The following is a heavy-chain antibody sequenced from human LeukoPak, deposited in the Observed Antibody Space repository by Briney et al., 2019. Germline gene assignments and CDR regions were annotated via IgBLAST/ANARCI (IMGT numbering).Heavy chain of an antibody. D-gene: IGHD3-22*01. CDR3: ARGGGGYYYDSSGSYFDY. V-gene: IGHV4-59*01. CDR2: IYYSGST. Sequence: SETLSLTCTVSGGSISSYYWSWIRQPPGKGLEWIGYIYYSGSTNYNPSLKSRVTISVDTSKNQFSPKLSSVTAADTAVYYCARGGGGYYYDSSGSYFDYWGQGTLVTVSS. CDR1: GGSISSYY. J-gene: IGHJ4*02.